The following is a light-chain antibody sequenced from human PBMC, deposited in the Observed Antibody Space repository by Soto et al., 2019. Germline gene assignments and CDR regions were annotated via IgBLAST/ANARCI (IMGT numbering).Light chain of an antibody. J-gene: IGKJ1*01. Sequence: DIQLTQSPSFLSTSVGDRVTITCRASQGISSNLAWLQQRPGKAPKLLIYAASTLQSGVPSRFSGSGSGTEFTLTISSLQPEDFATYYCQQLNNYPWTFGQGTTVEIK. CDR2: AAS. V-gene: IGKV1-9*01. CDR1: QGISSN. CDR3: QQLNNYPWT.